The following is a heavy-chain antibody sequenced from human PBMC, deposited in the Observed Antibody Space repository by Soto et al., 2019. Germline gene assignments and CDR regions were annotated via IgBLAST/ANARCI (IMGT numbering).Heavy chain of an antibody. CDR2: FDPEDGAT. J-gene: IGHJ5*02. CDR1: GYTLTELS. D-gene: IGHD3-22*01. Sequence: QVQLVQSGAEVKKPGASVKVSCKVSGYTLTELSMHWVRQAPGKGLEWMGGFDPEDGATIYAQKFQGRVTMTEDTATDTAYMELSSLRSEDTAVYYCATVSYYDSSGYYPNWFDPWGQGTLGTVAS. V-gene: IGHV1-24*01. CDR3: ATVSYYDSSGYYPNWFDP.